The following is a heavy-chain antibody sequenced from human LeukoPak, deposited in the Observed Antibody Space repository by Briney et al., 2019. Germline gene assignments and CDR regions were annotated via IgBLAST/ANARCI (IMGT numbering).Heavy chain of an antibody. CDR2: IKQDGSEK. V-gene: IGHV3-7*03. Sequence: GGSLRLSCAASGFTFSSYWMSWVRQAPGKGLEWVANIKQDGSEKYYVDSVKGRFTISRDNAKNSLYLQMNSLRAEDTAVYYCAKGDTTWELPHDYWGQGTLVTVSS. J-gene: IGHJ4*02. CDR3: AKGDTTWELPHDY. D-gene: IGHD1-26*01. CDR1: GFTFSSYW.